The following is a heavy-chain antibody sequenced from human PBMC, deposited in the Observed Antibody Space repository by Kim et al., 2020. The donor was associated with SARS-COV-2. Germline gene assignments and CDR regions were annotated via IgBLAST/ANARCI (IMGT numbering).Heavy chain of an antibody. J-gene: IGHJ5*02. CDR1: GFTFSSYG. CDR3: AKEPRPSSSSSWPNWFDP. Sequence: GGSLRLSCAASGFTFSSYGMHWVRQAPGKGLEWVAVISYDGSNKYYADSVKGRFTISRDNSKNTLYLQMNSLRAEDTAVYYCAKEPRPSSSSSWPNWFDPWGQGTRVTVSS. V-gene: IGHV3-30*18. D-gene: IGHD6-13*01. CDR2: ISYDGSNK.